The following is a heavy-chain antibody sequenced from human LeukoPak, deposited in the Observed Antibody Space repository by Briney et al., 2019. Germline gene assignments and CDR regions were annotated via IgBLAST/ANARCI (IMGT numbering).Heavy chain of an antibody. Sequence: SETLSLTCTVSGGSISSGGYYWSWIRQHPGKGLERIGYIYYSGSTYYNPSLKSRVTISVDTSKNQFSLKLSSVTAADTAVYYCARGDDYGDYIGYWGQGTLVTVSS. J-gene: IGHJ4*02. CDR1: GGSISSGGYY. CDR2: IYYSGST. CDR3: ARGDDYGDYIGY. V-gene: IGHV4-31*03. D-gene: IGHD4-17*01.